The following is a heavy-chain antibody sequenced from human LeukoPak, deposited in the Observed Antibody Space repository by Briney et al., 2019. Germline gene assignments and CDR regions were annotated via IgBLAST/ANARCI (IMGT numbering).Heavy chain of an antibody. CDR1: GFGVSSNS. CDR3: TDTVAG. V-gene: IGHV3-53*05. CDR2: IYSGGST. Sequence: GGSLRLSGAPSGFGVSSNSITWVRQPPGKGLEWVSVIYSGGSTYYADSVKGRFTISRDNSKNTLYLQMNSLRVEDTAVYYCTDTVAGWGQGTLVTVSS. J-gene: IGHJ4*02. D-gene: IGHD4-23*01.